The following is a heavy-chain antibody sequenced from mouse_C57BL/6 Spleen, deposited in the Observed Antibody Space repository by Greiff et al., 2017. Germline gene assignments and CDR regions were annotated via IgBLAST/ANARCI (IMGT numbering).Heavy chain of an antibody. CDR2: IDPETGGT. CDR3: TRWLGWYFEV. Sequence: VQLQQSGAELVRPGASVTLSCTASGYTFTDYEMHWVKQTPVHGLEWIGAIDPETGGTAYTQKFKGKAILTADKSSSTAYMELRSLTSEDSAVYYCTRWLGWYFEVWGTGTTVTVSS. V-gene: IGHV1-15*01. CDR1: GYTFTDYE. J-gene: IGHJ1*03. D-gene: IGHD2-2*01.